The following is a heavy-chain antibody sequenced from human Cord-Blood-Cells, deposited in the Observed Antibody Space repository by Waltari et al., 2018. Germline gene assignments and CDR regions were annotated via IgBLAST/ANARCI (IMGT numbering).Heavy chain of an antibody. D-gene: IGHD3-16*01. CDR2: IYYSGRT. J-gene: IGHJ4*02. CDR1: GGSISSSSYY. V-gene: IGHV4-39*01. CDR3: ARVGITVPDY. Sequence: QLQLQESGPGLVKPSETLSLTCTVSGGSISSSSYYWGWLRQPPGKGLEWIGIIYYSGRTYYNPSLKSRVTVSVDTSKNQFSLKLSSVTAADTAVYYCARVGITVPDYWGQGTLVTVSS.